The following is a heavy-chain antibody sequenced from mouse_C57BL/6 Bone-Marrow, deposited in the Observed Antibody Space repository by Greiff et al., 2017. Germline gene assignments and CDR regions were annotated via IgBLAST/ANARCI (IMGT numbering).Heavy chain of an antibody. Sequence: QVQLQQSGPGLVAPSQSLSITCTVSGFSLTSYGVHWVRQPPGKGLEWLVVIWSDGSTTYNSALKSRLSISKDNSKSQVFLKMNSLQTDDTAMYYCARHGNYYGSSHAMDYWGQGTSVTVSS. CDR2: IWSDGST. D-gene: IGHD1-1*01. V-gene: IGHV2-6-1*01. CDR1: GFSLTSYG. J-gene: IGHJ4*01. CDR3: ARHGNYYGSSHAMDY.